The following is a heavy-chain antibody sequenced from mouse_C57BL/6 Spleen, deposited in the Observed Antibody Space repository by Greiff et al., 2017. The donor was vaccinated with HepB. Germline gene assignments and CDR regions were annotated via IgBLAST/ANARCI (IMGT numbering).Heavy chain of an antibody. CDR1: GYTFTSYW. CDR3: ERRTFIYYGSCESDYFDY. V-gene: IGHV1-69*01. Sequence: QVQLKQPGAELVMPGASVKLSCKASGYTFTSYWMHWVKQRPGQGLEWIGEIDPSDSYTNYNQKFKGKSTLTVDKSSSTAYMQLSSLTSEDSAVYDCERRTFIYYGSCESDYFDYWGQGTTLTVSS. D-gene: IGHD2-1*01. CDR2: IDPSDSYT. J-gene: IGHJ2*01.